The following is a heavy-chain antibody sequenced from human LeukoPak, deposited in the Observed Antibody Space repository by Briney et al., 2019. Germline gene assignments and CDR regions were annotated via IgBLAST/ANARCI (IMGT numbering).Heavy chain of an antibody. Sequence: GGSLRLSCAASGFTFSSHGMHWVRQAPGKGLEWVAFIRYDGSNKYYADSVKGRFTISRDNSKNTLYLQMNSLRAEDTAVYYCAKDVDSIAAASDYWGQGTLVTVSS. CDR2: IRYDGSNK. V-gene: IGHV3-30*02. D-gene: IGHD6-13*01. CDR1: GFTFSSHG. CDR3: AKDVDSIAAASDY. J-gene: IGHJ4*02.